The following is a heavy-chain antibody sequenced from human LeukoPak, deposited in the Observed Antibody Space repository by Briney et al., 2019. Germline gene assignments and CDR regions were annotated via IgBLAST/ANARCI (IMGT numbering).Heavy chain of an antibody. CDR3: AKDSRSLGMFDY. D-gene: IGHD3-16*01. J-gene: IGHJ4*02. Sequence: GGSLRLSCAASGFTFSSYWMSWVRQAPGKGLEWVSAISGSGGSTYYADSVKGRFTISRDNSKNTLYLQMNSLRAEDTAVYYCAKDSRSLGMFDYWGQGTLVTVSS. CDR1: GFTFSSYW. CDR2: ISGSGGST. V-gene: IGHV3-23*01.